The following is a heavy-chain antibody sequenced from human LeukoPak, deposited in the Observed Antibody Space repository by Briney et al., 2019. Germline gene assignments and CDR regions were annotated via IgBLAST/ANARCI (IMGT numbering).Heavy chain of an antibody. Sequence: PGGSLRLSCAASGFTFSSYSMNWVRQAPGKGLEWVSYISSSSSTIYYADSVKGRFTISRDNAKNSLYLQMNSLRAEDTAVYYCARYHRRFGELSDIWGQGTMVTVSS. V-gene: IGHV3-48*04. CDR2: ISSSSSTI. CDR3: ARYHRRFGELSDI. D-gene: IGHD3-10*01. CDR1: GFTFSSYS. J-gene: IGHJ3*02.